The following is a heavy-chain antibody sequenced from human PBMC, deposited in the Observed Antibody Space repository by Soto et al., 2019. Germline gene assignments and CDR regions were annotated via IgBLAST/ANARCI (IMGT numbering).Heavy chain of an antibody. D-gene: IGHD3-16*01. V-gene: IGHV3-30-3*01. CDR2: ISYDGSNK. J-gene: IGHJ4*02. Sequence: QMQLVESGGGVVQPGRSLRLSCAASGFTFSTFAMNWVRQAPGKGLEWVSVISYDGSNKYYADSVKGRFTISRDNSKNTLYLQMNSLRTEATAVYYCASWGSMPGDYWGQGTLVTVSS. CDR3: ASWGSMPGDY. CDR1: GFTFSTFA.